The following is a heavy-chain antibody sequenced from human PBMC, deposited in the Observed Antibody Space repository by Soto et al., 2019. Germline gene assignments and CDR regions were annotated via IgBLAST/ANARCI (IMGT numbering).Heavy chain of an antibody. V-gene: IGHV4-61*01. CDR2: TYYNGDT. D-gene: IGHD6-19*01. Sequence: SETLSLTCTVSDDSFRGAYYYWSWIRQPLGKGPEWIGYTYYNGDTKYNPALKSRVTMSVDTSKNQFSLRLSSVTAADTAVYLCARGPGYIHGWRTFDFLGRGILVTVYS. J-gene: IGHJ4*02. CDR1: DDSFRGAYYY. CDR3: ARGPGYIHGWRTFDF.